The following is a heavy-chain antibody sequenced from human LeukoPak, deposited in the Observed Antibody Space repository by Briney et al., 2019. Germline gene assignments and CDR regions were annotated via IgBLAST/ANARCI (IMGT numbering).Heavy chain of an antibody. D-gene: IGHD1-1*01. V-gene: IGHV3-30*02. Sequence: GGXLRLSCAASGFTFSSYGMHWVRQAPGKGLEGVAFIRDDGSNKYYADSVKGRFTISRDNSKNTLYLQMNSLRAEDTAVYYCAKDLSGTRYFDYWGQGTLVTVSS. CDR1: GFTFSSYG. CDR2: IRDDGSNK. CDR3: AKDLSGTRYFDY. J-gene: IGHJ4*02.